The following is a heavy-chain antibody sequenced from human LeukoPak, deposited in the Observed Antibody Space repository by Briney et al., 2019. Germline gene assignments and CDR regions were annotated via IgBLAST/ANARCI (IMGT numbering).Heavy chain of an antibody. CDR3: ARGRSITIFGEGRGIDY. D-gene: IGHD3-3*01. CDR2: INHSGST. Sequence: SETLSLTCAVYGGSFSGYYWSWLRQPPGKGLEWIGEINHSGSTNYNPSLKSRVTISVDTSKNQFSLKLSSVTAADTAVYYCARGRSITIFGEGRGIDYWGQGTLVTVSS. V-gene: IGHV4-34*01. CDR1: GGSFSGYY. J-gene: IGHJ4*02.